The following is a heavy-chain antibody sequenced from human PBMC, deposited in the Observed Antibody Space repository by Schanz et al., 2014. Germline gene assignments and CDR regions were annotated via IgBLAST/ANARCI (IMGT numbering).Heavy chain of an antibody. D-gene: IGHD3-10*01. CDR2: ISYDGSDK. CDR1: GFTFSNYG. J-gene: IGHJ4*02. Sequence: QVQLVESGGGVVQPGRSLRLSCAASGFTFSNYGLVWVRQAPGKGLEWLAVISYDGSDKFHADSVKGRFTISRDNSKNTLYLQMDSLRADDTSVYYCARGRGYIIGQWGQGILVTVSS. CDR3: ARGRGYIIGQ. V-gene: IGHV3-30*03.